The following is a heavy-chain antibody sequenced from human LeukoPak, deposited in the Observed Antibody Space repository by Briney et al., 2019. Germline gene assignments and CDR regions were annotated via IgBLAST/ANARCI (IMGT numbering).Heavy chain of an antibody. J-gene: IGHJ5*02. Sequence: SETLSLTCTVSGGSISSYYWSWIRQPAGKGLEWIGRIYTSGSTNYNPSLKSRVTMSVDTSKNQFSLKLSSVTAADTAVYYCASICSGGSCHSGHRWFDPWGQGTLVTVSS. CDR3: ASICSGGSCHSGHRWFDP. D-gene: IGHD2-15*01. CDR2: IYTSGST. CDR1: GGSISSYY. V-gene: IGHV4-4*07.